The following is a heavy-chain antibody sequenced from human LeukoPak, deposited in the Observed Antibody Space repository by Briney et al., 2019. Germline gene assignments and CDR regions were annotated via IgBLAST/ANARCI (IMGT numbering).Heavy chain of an antibody. D-gene: IGHD6-25*01. CDR1: GFTFSGYS. CDR3: AKAAFYYYMDV. J-gene: IGHJ6*03. V-gene: IGHV3-64*02. Sequence: GGSLRLSCAASGFTFSGYSMYWVRQAPGKGLEYVSSISSDGGSTYYADSVKGRCTISRDNSKNTLYLQLDSLRAEDMAVYYCAKAAFYYYMDVWGKGTTVTVSS. CDR2: ISSDGGST.